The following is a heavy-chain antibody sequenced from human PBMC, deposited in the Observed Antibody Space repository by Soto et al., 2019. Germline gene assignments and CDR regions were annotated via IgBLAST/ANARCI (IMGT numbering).Heavy chain of an antibody. J-gene: IGHJ4*02. CDR1: GGSISSYY. CDR3: ARHRYSSSWYYFDY. CDR2: IYYSVST. V-gene: IGHV4-59*08. D-gene: IGHD6-13*01. Sequence: SETLSLTCTVSGGSISSYYWSWIRQPPEKGLEWIGYIYYSVSTNYIPSLKSRVTISVDTSKNQFSLKLSSVTAADTAVYYCARHRYSSSWYYFDYWGQGTLVTVSS.